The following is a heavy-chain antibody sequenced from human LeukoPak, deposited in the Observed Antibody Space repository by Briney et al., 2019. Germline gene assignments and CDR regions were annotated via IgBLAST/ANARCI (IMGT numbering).Heavy chain of an antibody. CDR3: ARVFSGSSLHFDY. J-gene: IGHJ4*02. Sequence: GGSLRLSCAASGFTFSSYSMNWVRQAPGKGLEWVSSISSSSSYIYYADSVKGRFTISRDNAKNSLYLQMNSLRAEDTAVYYCARVFSGSSLHFDYWGQGTLVTVSS. CDR2: ISSSSSYI. D-gene: IGHD3-10*01. V-gene: IGHV3-21*01. CDR1: GFTFSSYS.